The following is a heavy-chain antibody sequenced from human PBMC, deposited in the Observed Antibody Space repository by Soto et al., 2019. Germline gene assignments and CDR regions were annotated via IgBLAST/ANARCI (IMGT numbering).Heavy chain of an antibody. V-gene: IGHV1-46*01. CDR3: ARARNYDSSGYYCHPAY. CDR1: GYTLTSYY. Sequence: QVQLVQSGAEVKKPGASVKVSCKASGYTLTSYYMHWVRQAPGQGLEWMGIINPSGGSTIYAQKFQGRVNMTRDTSTSTVYMELSSLRSEDTAVYYCARARNYDSSGYYCHPAYWGQGTLVTVSS. J-gene: IGHJ4*02. D-gene: IGHD3-22*01. CDR2: INPSGGST.